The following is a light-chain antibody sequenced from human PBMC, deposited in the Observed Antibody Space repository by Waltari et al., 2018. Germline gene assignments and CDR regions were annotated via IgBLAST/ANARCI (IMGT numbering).Light chain of an antibody. V-gene: IGLV1-51*01. J-gene: IGLJ2*01. Sequence: QSVLTQPPSVSAAPGQKVTISCSGGTSNIGNYYVSWYQHLPGAAPKLLIYDNDKRPSGVPDRFSASRSGTSATLGITGLQIGDEADYYCATWDNSLTDVVFGGGTKLTVL. CDR1: TSNIGNYY. CDR3: ATWDNSLTDVV. CDR2: DND.